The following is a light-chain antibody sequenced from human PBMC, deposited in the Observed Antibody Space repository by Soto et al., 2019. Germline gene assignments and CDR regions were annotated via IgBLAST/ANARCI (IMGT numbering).Light chain of an antibody. CDR2: DAS. V-gene: IGKV3-11*01. Sequence: EIVLTQSPATLSLSPGERSTLSCRASQRVSDYLAWYQQKPGQAPRLLIYDASNRATGIPARFSGSGSGTDFTLTISSLEPEDFAVYYCQQRSSWPPALTFGGGTKVEIK. CDR3: QQRSSWPPALT. CDR1: QRVSDY. J-gene: IGKJ4*01.